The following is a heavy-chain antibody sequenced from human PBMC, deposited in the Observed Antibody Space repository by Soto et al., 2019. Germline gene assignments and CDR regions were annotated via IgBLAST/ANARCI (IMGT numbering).Heavy chain of an antibody. V-gene: IGHV4-31*03. CDR1: GASISSGVSY. Sequence: TLSLTCTVSGASISSGVSYWSWIRQHPGKGLEWIGYVYNRGSSYYNPSLKSRVIISVDTSKNQFSLKLSSLTAADTAVYYCARDTNTYGSGSYGMDVWGQGTTVTVSS. CDR3: ARDTNTYGSGSYGMDV. D-gene: IGHD3-10*01. CDR2: VYNRGSS. J-gene: IGHJ6*02.